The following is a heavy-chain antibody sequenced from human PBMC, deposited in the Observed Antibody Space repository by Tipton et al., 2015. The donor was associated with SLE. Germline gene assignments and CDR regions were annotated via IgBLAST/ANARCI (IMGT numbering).Heavy chain of an antibody. CDR1: GGSISSFY. J-gene: IGHJ6*03. V-gene: IGHV4-59*12. CDR3: ARARLYSSSTTWYYYMDV. D-gene: IGHD2/OR15-2a*01. CDR2: ISSSGST. Sequence: TLSLTCTVSGGSISSFYWSWVRQPPGKGLEWIGYISSSGSTNYNPSLKSRVTISVDTSKNQFSLKLSSVTAADTAVYYCARARLYSSSTTWYYYMDVWGKGTTVTVSS.